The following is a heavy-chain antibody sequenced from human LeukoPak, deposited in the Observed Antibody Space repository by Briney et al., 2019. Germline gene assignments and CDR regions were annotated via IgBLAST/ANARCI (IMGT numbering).Heavy chain of an antibody. V-gene: IGHV1-18*04. J-gene: IGHJ4*02. CDR1: GYTFTSYG. D-gene: IGHD2-2*01. Sequence: GASVKVSCKASGYTFTSYGISWVRQAPGQGLEWMGWISAYNGNTNYAQKLQGRVTMTTDTSTSTAYMELRSLRSDDTAVYYCARPRYCSSTSCLMPDYWGQGTLVTVSS. CDR3: ARPRYCSSTSCLMPDY. CDR2: ISAYNGNT.